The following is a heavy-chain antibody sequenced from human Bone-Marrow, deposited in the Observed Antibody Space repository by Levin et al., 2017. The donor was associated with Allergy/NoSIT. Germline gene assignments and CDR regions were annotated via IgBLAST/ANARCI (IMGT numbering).Heavy chain of an antibody. Sequence: GESLKISCKASGYTFTGYYIHWVRQAPGQGLEWMGRINPNSGGTNYAQKFQGRVTMTRDTSISTAYMELSRLRSADTAVYYCAREVSVYYGSGTYDNVPDRPYFDYWGQGTLVTVSS. CDR1: GYTFTGYY. CDR3: AREVSVYYGSGTYDNVPDRPYFDY. J-gene: IGHJ4*02. V-gene: IGHV1-2*06. CDR2: INPNSGGT. D-gene: IGHD3-10*01.